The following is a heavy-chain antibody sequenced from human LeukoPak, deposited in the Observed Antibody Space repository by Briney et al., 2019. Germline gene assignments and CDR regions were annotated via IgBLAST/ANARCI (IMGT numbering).Heavy chain of an antibody. J-gene: IGHJ4*02. V-gene: IGHV2-5*02. D-gene: IGHD1-20*01. CDR2: IYWDDDK. Sequence: ESGPTLVKPTQTLALTCTFSGFSLSTSGVGVGWIRQPPGKALEWLALIYWDDDKRYSPSLKSRLTITKDTSKNQVVLTMTNMDPVDTARYYCAHSSDNWNDFNFDYWGQGTLVTVSS. CDR1: GFSLSTSGVG. CDR3: AHSSDNWNDFNFDY.